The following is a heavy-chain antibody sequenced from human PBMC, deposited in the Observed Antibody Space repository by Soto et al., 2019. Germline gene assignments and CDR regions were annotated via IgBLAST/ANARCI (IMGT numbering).Heavy chain of an antibody. D-gene: IGHD5-18*01. Sequence: QAHLVESGGGVVQPGRSLRLSCAASGFTFTSYGMHWVRQAPATRLEWVAVISYDGGLQLYADSVKGRFTISRDNSKSMVRLQMNSLRAEDTAVYYCVSDRGYGHASVPYSWGQGTLVSVSS. CDR1: GFTFTSYG. CDR2: ISYDGGLQ. J-gene: IGHJ4*02. CDR3: VSDRGYGHASVPYS. V-gene: IGHV3-30*03.